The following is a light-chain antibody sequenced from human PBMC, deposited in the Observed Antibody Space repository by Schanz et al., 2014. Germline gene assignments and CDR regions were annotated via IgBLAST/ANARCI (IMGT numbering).Light chain of an antibody. V-gene: IGLV1-44*01. Sequence: QSVLTQSPSASGTPGQRVTISCSGSSSNIGSNIVNWYQQFPGTAPKLLIYNNNQRPSGVSNRFSGSKSANTASLTISGLQAEDEADYYCSAYVQGRNFVAFGGGTKLTVL. CDR2: NNN. CDR1: SSNIGSNI. CDR3: SAYVQGRNFVA. J-gene: IGLJ2*01.